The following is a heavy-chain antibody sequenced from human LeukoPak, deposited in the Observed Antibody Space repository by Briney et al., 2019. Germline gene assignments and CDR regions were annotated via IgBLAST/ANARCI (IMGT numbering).Heavy chain of an antibody. J-gene: IGHJ4*02. CDR1: GFTFSSCW. CDR3: ARASANNYGLFDY. CDR2: IKEDGSEK. D-gene: IGHD5-18*01. Sequence: GGSLRLSCAASGFTFSSCWMTWVRQAPGKGLEWLASIKEDGSEKYYVDSVKGRFTISRDNAKNTLYLQMSSLRADDTAVYYCARASANNYGLFDYWGQGTLVTVSS. V-gene: IGHV3-7*04.